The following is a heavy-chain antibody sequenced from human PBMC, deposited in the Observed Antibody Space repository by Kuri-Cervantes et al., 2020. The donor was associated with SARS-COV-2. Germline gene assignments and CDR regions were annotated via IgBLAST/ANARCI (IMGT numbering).Heavy chain of an antibody. D-gene: IGHD1-26*01. Sequence: GESLEISFAASGFTVSSNYMSWVRPGPGKGLEWVSVIYSGGSTYYADTVKGRFTISGDYSKNTLYLQMNSRRADDTAVYYCAREIKERAVMGGIDIWGQGTMVTVSS. CDR1: GFTVSSNY. CDR2: IYSGGST. J-gene: IGHJ3*02. V-gene: IGHV3-53*01. CDR3: AREIKERAVMGGIDI.